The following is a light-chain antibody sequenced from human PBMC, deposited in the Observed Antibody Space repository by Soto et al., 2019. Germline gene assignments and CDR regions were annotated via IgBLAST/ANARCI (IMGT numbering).Light chain of an antibody. V-gene: IGLV1-51*01. Sequence: CVLTRPPSVSAAPGQKVTISCSGSSSNIGNNYVSWYQQLPGTAPKLLIYDNNKRPSGIPDRFSGSKSGTSATLGITGLQTGDEADYYCGTWDSSLSAGGVFGGGTQLTVL. CDR1: SSNIGNNY. CDR3: GTWDSSLSAGGV. CDR2: DNN. J-gene: IGLJ2*01.